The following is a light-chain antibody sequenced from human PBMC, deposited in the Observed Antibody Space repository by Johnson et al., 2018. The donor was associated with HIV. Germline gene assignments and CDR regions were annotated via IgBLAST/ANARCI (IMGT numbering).Light chain of an antibody. J-gene: IGLJ1*01. CDR2: DID. Sequence: QSLLTQPPSVSAAPGQKVTISCSGSSSNIGYNYVSWYQQVPGTAPKLLIYDIDKRPSGIPDRFSGSQSGTSATLDISGLQIGDEADYYCGIWDSGLSAYVFGTGTKVTAL. V-gene: IGLV1-51*01. CDR1: SSNIGYNY. CDR3: GIWDSGLSAYV.